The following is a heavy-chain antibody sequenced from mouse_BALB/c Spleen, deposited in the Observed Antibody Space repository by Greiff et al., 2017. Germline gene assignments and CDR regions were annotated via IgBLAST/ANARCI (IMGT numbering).Heavy chain of an antibody. D-gene: IGHD2-1*01. CDR3: ARQNYGNYGAMDY. J-gene: IGHJ4*01. Sequence: DVLLVESGGGLVKPGGSLKLSCAASGFTFSSYAMSWVRQTPEKRLEWVATISSGGSYTYYPDSVKGRFTISRDNAKNTRYLQMSSLRSEDTAMYYCARQNYGNYGAMDYWGQGTSVTVSS. CDR1: GFTFSSYA. V-gene: IGHV5-9-3*01. CDR2: ISSGGSYT.